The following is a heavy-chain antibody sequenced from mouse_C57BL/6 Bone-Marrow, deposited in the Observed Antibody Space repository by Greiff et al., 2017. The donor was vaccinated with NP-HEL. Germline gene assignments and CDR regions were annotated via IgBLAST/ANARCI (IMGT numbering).Heavy chain of an antibody. CDR1: GFTFSSYG. CDR2: ISSGGSYT. V-gene: IGHV5-6*01. D-gene: IGHD2-1*01. CDR3: ARDGNYLDY. J-gene: IGHJ2*01. Sequence: EVQLVESGGDLVKPGGSLKLSCAASGFTFSSYGMSWVRQTTDKRLEWVATISSGGSYTYYPDSVKGRFTISRDNAKNTLYLQMSSLKSEDTAMYYCARDGNYLDYWGQGTTLTVSS.